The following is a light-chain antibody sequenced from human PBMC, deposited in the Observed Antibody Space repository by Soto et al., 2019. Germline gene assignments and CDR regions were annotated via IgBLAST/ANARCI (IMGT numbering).Light chain of an antibody. CDR2: GAS. J-gene: IGKJ5*01. CDR1: QSVSSTN. CDR3: QQYDNSIT. V-gene: IGKV3-20*01. Sequence: EIVLTQSPGTLSLSPGETATLSCRASQSVSSTNLAWYHQKPGQTPRLLIYGASNRATGIPDRFSGSGSGTDFTLTISRLEPEDFAVYYCQQYDNSITFGQGTRLEIE.